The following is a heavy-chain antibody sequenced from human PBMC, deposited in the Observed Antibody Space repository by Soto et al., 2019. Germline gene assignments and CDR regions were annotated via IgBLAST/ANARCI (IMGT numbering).Heavy chain of an antibody. V-gene: IGHV4-31*03. CDR1: GGSFSSGSYS. CDR3: TRGPIGRVSDI. Sequence: QVQLQESGPGLVKPSQTLSLTCTVSGGSFSSGSYSWSWILQLPGRVLEWMGYIYDSGSTFYRPSLKSRVNILMDRSKNQFSLELNSVTAADTAVYYCTRGPIGRVSDIWGQGTVVTVSS. CDR2: IYDSGST. D-gene: IGHD3-10*01. J-gene: IGHJ3*02.